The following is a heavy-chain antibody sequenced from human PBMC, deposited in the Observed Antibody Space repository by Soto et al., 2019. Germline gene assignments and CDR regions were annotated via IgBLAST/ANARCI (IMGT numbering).Heavy chain of an antibody. CDR2: IIPIFGTA. CDR1: GGPFSSYG. CDR3: ARDSKADYGLYYFDY. Sequence: SVKVSCKASGGPFSSYGISWVRQAPGQGLEWMGGIIPIFGTANYAQKFQGRVTITADESTSTAYMELSSLRSEDTAVYYCARDSKADYGLYYFDYLTQRTLVTVSS. V-gene: IGHV1-69*13. J-gene: IGHJ4*01. D-gene: IGHD4-17*01.